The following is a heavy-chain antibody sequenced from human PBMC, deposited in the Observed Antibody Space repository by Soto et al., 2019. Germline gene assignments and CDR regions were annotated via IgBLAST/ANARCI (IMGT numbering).Heavy chain of an antibody. J-gene: IGHJ5*02. CDR2: IYYIGST. CDR1: GGSISSGGYY. D-gene: IGHD5-18*01. CDR3: AREAGYSYGHNWFDP. Sequence: SETLSLTCTVSGGSISSGGYYWSWIRQHPGKGLEWIGYIYYIGSTYYNPSLRSRVTISVDTSKNQFSLKLSSVTAADTAVYYCAREAGYSYGHNWFDPWGQGTLVTVSS. V-gene: IGHV4-31*03.